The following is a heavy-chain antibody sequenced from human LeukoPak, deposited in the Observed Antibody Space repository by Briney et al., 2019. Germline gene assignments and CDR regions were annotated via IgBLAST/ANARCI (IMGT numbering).Heavy chain of an antibody. V-gene: IGHV3-21*01. CDR1: GFTFSSYS. D-gene: IGHD2/OR15-2a*01. CDR3: ARVLTLDAFDI. Sequence: GGSLRLSCAASGFTFSSYSMNWVRQAPGKGLEWVSSISSSSSYIYYADSVKGRFTISRDNAKNSLYLQMNSLRAEDTAVYYCARVLTLDAFDIWGQGTMVTVSS. CDR2: ISSSSSYI. J-gene: IGHJ3*02.